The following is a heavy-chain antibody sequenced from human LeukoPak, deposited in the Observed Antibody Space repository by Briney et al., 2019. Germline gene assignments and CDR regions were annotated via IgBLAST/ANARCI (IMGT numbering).Heavy chain of an antibody. V-gene: IGHV4-39*07. CDR3: ARDRTGTTGVWFDP. CDR2: IYYSGST. Sequence: SETLSLTCTVSGGSISSSSYYWGWIRQPPGKGLEWIGSIYYSGSTYYNPSLKTRVTISVDTSKYQFSLKLSSVTAADTAVYYCARDRTGTTGVWFDPWGQGTLVTVSS. D-gene: IGHD1-7*01. J-gene: IGHJ5*02. CDR1: GGSISSSSYY.